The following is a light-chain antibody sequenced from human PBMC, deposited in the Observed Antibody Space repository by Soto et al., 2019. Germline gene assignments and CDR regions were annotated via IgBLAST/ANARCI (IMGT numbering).Light chain of an antibody. CDR2: WAS. J-gene: IGKJ3*01. CDR3: QQHYSAPLS. Sequence: DIVLTQSPDSLAVSLGERATINCKSSQSLFSTADNKNYLGWFQQKPGQPPKLVVRWASARESGVPDRFIGSGSGTDFNLTISSLQVEDVSVYYCQQHYSAPLSFGPGTKVDLK. V-gene: IGKV4-1*01. CDR1: QSLFSTADNKNY.